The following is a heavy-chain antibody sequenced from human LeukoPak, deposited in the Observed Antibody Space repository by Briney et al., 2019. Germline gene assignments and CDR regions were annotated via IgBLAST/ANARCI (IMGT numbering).Heavy chain of an antibody. CDR1: GGSFSGYY. CDR2: INHSGST. CDR3: ARVSGGYYFDY. D-gene: IGHD3-10*01. V-gene: IGHV4-34*01. J-gene: IGHJ4*02. Sequence: SETLSLTCAVYGGSFSGYYWSWIRQPPGKGLEWIGEINHSGSTNYNPSLKSRVTISVDTSKNQFSLKLSSVTAADTAVYYCARVSGGYYFDYWGQGTLVIVSS.